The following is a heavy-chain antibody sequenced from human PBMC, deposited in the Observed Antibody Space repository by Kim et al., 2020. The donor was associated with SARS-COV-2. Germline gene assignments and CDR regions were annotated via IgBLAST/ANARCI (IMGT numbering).Heavy chain of an antibody. J-gene: IGHJ4*02. D-gene: IGHD5-12*01. CDR3: ARQDPYSGYGDRCLDY. V-gene: IGHV5-10-1*01. CDR1: GYSFTSYW. CDR2: IDPSDSYT. Sequence: GESLKISCKGSGYSFTSYWISWVRQMPGKGLEWMGRIDPSDSYTNYSPSFQGHVTISADKSISTAYLQWSSLKTSDTAMYYCARQDPYSGYGDRCLDYWGQGTLVTVSS.